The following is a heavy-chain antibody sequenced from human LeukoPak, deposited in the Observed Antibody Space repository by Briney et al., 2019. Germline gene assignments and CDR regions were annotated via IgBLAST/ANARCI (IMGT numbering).Heavy chain of an antibody. D-gene: IGHD1-7*01. CDR3: ARGRITGTRGGFDP. CDR1: GGSISSYY. J-gene: IGHJ5*02. Sequence: ASETLSLTCTVSGGSISSYYWSWIRQPPGKGLEWIGEINHSGSTNYNPSLKSRVTISVDTSKNQFSLKLSSVTAADTAVYYCARGRITGTRGGFDPWGQGTLVTVSS. CDR2: INHSGST. V-gene: IGHV4-34*01.